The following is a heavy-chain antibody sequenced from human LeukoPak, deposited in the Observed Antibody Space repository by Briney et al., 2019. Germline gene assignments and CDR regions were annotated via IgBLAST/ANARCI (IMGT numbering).Heavy chain of an antibody. D-gene: IGHD3-22*01. J-gene: IGHJ4*02. Sequence: SETLSLTCTVSGGSISSYYWTWIRQPAGQGLEWIGRIYSSGSTYYNPSLKSRVTMSVDPSKNQCSLKLSSVTAADTAVYYCARDAYYYDGGGYYQLDYWGQGTLVTVSS. CDR3: ARDAYYYDGGGYYQLDY. CDR2: IYSSGST. V-gene: IGHV4-4*07. CDR1: GGSISSYY.